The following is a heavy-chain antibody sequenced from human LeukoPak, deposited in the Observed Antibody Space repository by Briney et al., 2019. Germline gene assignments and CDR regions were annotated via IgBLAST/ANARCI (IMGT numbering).Heavy chain of an antibody. CDR3: ARDHLWDSSGYSSY. D-gene: IGHD3-22*01. CDR1: GGSISSYY. CDR2: IYYSGST. V-gene: IGHV4-39*07. J-gene: IGHJ4*02. Sequence: PSETLSLTCTVSGGSISSYYWGWIRQPPGKGLEWIGSIYYSGSTYYNPSLKSRVTISVDTSKNQFSLKLSSVTAADTAVYYCARDHLWDSSGYSSYWGQGTLVTVSS.